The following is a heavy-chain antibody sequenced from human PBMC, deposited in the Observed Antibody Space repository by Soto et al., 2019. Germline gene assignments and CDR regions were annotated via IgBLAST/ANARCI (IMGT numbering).Heavy chain of an antibody. J-gene: IGHJ4*02. D-gene: IGHD1-7*01. CDR3: ARSITGTTSFDY. Sequence: EVQLVESGGDLVQPGGSLRLSCAASGFTFSDHYIDWVRQAPGKGLEWVGRSRDKGNSYSSDYAASVQGRFTISRDASKKSLYLQMYSLKTEDTALYYCARSITGTTSFDYWGQGTRVTVSS. V-gene: IGHV3-72*01. CDR2: SRDKGNSYSS. CDR1: GFTFSDHY.